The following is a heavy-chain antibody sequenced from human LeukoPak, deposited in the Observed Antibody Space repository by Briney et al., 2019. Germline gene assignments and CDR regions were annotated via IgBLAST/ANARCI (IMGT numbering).Heavy chain of an antibody. CDR1: GYTFTSYY. J-gene: IGHJ4*02. CDR2: ISAYNGNT. V-gene: IGHV1-18*04. CDR3: ARVWQLVHTLDY. Sequence: ASVKVSCKASGYTFTSYYMHWVRQAPGQGLEWMGWISAYNGNTNYAQKLQGRVTMTTDISTSTAYMELRSLRSDDTAVYYCARVWQLVHTLDYWGQGTLVTVSS. D-gene: IGHD6-13*01.